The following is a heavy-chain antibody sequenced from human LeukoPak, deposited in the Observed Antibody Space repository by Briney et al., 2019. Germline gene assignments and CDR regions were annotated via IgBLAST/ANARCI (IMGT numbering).Heavy chain of an antibody. J-gene: IGHJ4*02. CDR2: TKQDGSEK. D-gene: IGHD3-16*02. V-gene: IGHV3-7*01. CDR3: ARDLQDYVWGGYHSGSTQEDY. CDR1: ELTSSTSW. Sequence: GGSLRLSCAASELTSSTSWMSWVRQAPGKGLEWVAQTKQDGSEKYYVDSVEGRFTTSRDKNSLFLQMNSVRAEDTAVYYCARDLQDYVWGGYHSGSTQEDYWGQGTLVTVSS.